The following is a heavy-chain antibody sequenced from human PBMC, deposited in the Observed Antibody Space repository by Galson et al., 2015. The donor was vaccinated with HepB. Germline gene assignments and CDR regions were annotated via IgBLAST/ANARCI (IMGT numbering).Heavy chain of an antibody. V-gene: IGHV3-53*01. CDR3: ARGPRRYLDY. CDR1: GFTVSNTY. Sequence: SLRLSCAASGFTVSNTYMNWVRQAPGKGLEWVSVVYAGGTTYYADSVKGRFTISRDISKNTLSLEINTVRLEDTAVYYCARGPRRYLDYWGQGTPVTVSS. CDR2: VYAGGTT. J-gene: IGHJ4*02.